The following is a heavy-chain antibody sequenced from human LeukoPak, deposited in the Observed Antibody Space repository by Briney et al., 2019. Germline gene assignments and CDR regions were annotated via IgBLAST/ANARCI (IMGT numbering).Heavy chain of an antibody. D-gene: IGHD3-10*01. J-gene: IGHJ6*03. V-gene: IGHV4-61*02. CDR2: IYPSGST. Sequence: SETLSLTCTVSGDSISSRSYCWSWIRQPAGKALEWIGRIYPSGSTNYNPSLNSRVTISVNTSKNQFSLKLSSVTAADTAVYYCARRGPMVRGVNLFYYYYYYMDVWGKGTTVTISS. CDR1: GDSISSRSYC. CDR3: ARRGPMVRGVNLFYYYYYYMDV.